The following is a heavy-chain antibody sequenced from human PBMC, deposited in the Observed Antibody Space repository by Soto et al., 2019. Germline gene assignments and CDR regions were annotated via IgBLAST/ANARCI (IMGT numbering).Heavy chain of an antibody. D-gene: IGHD6-13*01. CDR3: ATGSSTWAFYFDY. V-gene: IGHV3-23*01. CDR1: GFTFTNYA. CDR2: ISGNGGST. Sequence: EVQLLESGGGLVQPGGSLRLSCAASGFTFTNYAMTWDRQAPGKGLEWVSGISGNGGSTFYADSVKGRFTISRDDSKHTLDRQMYSLRAEDTAVYYWATGSSTWAFYFDYWGQGTLVTVSS. J-gene: IGHJ4*02.